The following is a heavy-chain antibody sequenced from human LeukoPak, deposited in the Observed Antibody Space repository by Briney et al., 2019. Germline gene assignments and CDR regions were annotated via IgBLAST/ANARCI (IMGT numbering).Heavy chain of an antibody. CDR1: GGSISSGDSY. Sequence: SGTLSLTCTVSGGSISSGDSYWTWIRQPPGKGLEWIGYIYYNGNTYYNPSLKSRLTISVDVSRDEFSLKLSSVTATDTAVYYCARLVCGGGSCPAEFDYWGQGTLVTVSS. D-gene: IGHD2-15*01. CDR3: ARLVCGGGSCPAEFDY. J-gene: IGHJ4*02. V-gene: IGHV4-30-4*01. CDR2: IYYNGNT.